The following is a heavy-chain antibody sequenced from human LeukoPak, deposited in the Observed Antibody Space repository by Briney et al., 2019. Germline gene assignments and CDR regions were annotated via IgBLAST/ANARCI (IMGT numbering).Heavy chain of an antibody. CDR1: GFTFSIYG. D-gene: IGHD3-10*01. Sequence: GSLSLSCAASGFTFSIYGTHWVRQAPGKGLGWVAVIAEDGKTTYYADSVKGRFTISRDNSKNTLYLQMNSLRPEDTAVYYCTKEGLPSGTSWSAWFDPWGQGTLVTVSS. CDR3: TKEGLPSGTSWSAWFDP. CDR2: IAEDGKTT. J-gene: IGHJ5*02. V-gene: IGHV3-30*18.